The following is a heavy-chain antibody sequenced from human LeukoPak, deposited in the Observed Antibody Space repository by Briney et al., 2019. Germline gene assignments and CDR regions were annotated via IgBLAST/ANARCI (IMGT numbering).Heavy chain of an antibody. J-gene: IGHJ3*02. CDR3: AGALGGDAFDI. V-gene: IGHV4-34*01. CDR2: INHSGST. CDR1: GGSFSGYY. Sequence: SETLSLTCAAYGGSFSGYYWSWIRQPPGKGLEWIGEINHSGSTNDTPSLKSRVTIEVDTSKNQFPLKRRSVAAADTAVYYCAGALGGDAFDIWGLGTMVTVSS. D-gene: IGHD3-16*01.